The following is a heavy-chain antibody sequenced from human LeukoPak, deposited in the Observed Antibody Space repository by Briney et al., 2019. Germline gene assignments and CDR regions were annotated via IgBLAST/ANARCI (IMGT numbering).Heavy chain of an antibody. CDR3: ARDTGSNFFDP. CDR2: ISTYNAKT. Sequence: GASVKVSCKASGYTFTTYGIIWVRQPPGQGLEWMGWISTYNAKTKYAQNLQGRVAMTTDTTTSTVYMELRSLTSDDTAVYYCARDTGSNFFDPWGQGTLVTVAS. J-gene: IGHJ5*02. CDR1: GYTFTTYG. D-gene: IGHD1-26*01. V-gene: IGHV1-18*01.